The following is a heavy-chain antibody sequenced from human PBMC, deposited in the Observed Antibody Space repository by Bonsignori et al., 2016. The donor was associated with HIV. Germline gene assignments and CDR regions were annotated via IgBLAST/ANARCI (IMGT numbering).Heavy chain of an antibody. D-gene: IGHD3-9*01. V-gene: IGHV3-48*01. J-gene: IGHJ6*03. CDR2: ISSGGGTI. CDR1: DFTFSSYS. CDR3: ARDRYFEDFYYMDV. Sequence: EVQLEESGGGLVPPGGPSRLSCAASDFTFSSYSMNWVRPGVQGRGVEWISSISSGGGTIYYGDFVKGRFTISRDNAKKSLFLQMSNLRAEDTAVYYCARDRYFEDFYYMDVWGKGTTV.